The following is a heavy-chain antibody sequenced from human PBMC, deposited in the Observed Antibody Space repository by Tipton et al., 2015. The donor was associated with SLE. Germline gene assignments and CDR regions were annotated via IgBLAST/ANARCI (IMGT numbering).Heavy chain of an antibody. CDR2: ISWNSGSV. D-gene: IGHD1-1*01. CDR3: ARTLDGLDY. Sequence: SLRLSCAASGFTFDDYAMHWVRQAPGKGLEWVSGISWNSGSVGYADSVKGRFTISRDNAKNSLYLQMNSLRAEDTAVYYCARTLDGLDYWGQGTLVTVSS. J-gene: IGHJ4*02. CDR1: GFTFDDYA. V-gene: IGHV3-9*01.